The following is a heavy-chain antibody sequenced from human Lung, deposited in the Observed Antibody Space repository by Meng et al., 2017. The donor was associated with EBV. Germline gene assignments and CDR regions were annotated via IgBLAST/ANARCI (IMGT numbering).Heavy chain of an antibody. V-gene: IGHV4-4*02. J-gene: IGHJ4*02. D-gene: IGHD1-20*01. CDR3: ARDPGNWNFDS. Sequence: QLYLQELGPGLVKPSGTLTLACTVSSASIISNNNWTWVRQSQWKGLEWIGEIYHKENPNYNPSLMSRVTMSLDKSKNHFSLSLRSVTAADTAVYFCARDPGNWNFDSWGQGTLVTVSS. CDR1: SASIISNNN. CDR2: IYHKENP.